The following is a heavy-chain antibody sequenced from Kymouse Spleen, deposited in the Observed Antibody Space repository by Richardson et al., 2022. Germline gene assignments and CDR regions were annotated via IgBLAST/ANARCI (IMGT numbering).Heavy chain of an antibody. CDR1: GGSISSSSYY. D-gene: IGHD6-19*01. CDR3: ARPGIAVADWFDP. J-gene: IGHJ5*02. V-gene: IGHV4-39*01. Sequence: QLQLQESGPGLVKPSETLSLTCTVSGGSISSSSYYWGWIRQPPGKGLEWIGSIYYSGSTYYNPSLKSRVTISVDTSKNQFSLKLSSVTAADTAVYYCARPGIAVADWFDPWGQGTLVTVSS. CDR2: IYYSGST.